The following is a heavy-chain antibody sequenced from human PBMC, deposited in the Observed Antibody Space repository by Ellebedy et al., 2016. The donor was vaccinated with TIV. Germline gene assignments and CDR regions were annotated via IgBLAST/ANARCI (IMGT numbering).Heavy chain of an antibody. CDR3: ARRPRLGSSGWYHWFDP. CDR2: ISAGNANT. J-gene: IGHJ5*02. CDR1: GYTFTRYT. Sequence: ASVKVSCKASGYTFTRYTLHWVRQAPGQRLEWMGWISAGNANTKYSQKFQGRVTMTRDTSTSTVYMELSSLRSEDTAVYYCARRPRLGSSGWYHWFDPWGQGTLVTVSS. D-gene: IGHD6-19*01. V-gene: IGHV1-3*01.